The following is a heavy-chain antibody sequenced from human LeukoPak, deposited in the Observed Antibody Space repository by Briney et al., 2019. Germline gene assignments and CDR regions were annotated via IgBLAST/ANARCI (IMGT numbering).Heavy chain of an antibody. J-gene: IGHJ4*02. V-gene: IGHV3-53*01. CDR3: ARGYCSGGSCYLSYFDY. D-gene: IGHD2-15*01. CDR1: GFTVSSNY. Sequence: GGSLRLSCAASGFTVSSNYMSWVRQAPGKGLEWVSVIYSGGSTYYADSVKGRFTISRDNAKNSLYLQMNSLRAEDTAVYYCARGYCSGGSCYLSYFDYRGQGTLVTVSS. CDR2: IYSGGST.